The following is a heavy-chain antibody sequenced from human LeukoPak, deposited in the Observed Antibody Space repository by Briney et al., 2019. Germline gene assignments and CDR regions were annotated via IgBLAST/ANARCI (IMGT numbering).Heavy chain of an antibody. Sequence: PGGSLRLSCAASGFTFTTYAMSWVRQAPGKGLEWISSISSTRSYIYYADSVKGRFTISRDNAKNSLYLQMNSLRAEDTAVYYCARKQQLGVDYWGQGTLVTVSS. V-gene: IGHV3-21*01. CDR2: ISSTRSYI. D-gene: IGHD6-13*01. J-gene: IGHJ4*02. CDR1: GFTFTTYA. CDR3: ARKQQLGVDY.